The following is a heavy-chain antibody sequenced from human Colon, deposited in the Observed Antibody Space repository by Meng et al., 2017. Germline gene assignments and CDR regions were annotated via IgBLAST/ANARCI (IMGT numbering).Heavy chain of an antibody. J-gene: IGHJ4*02. Sequence: QVQLVQSGAEVKKTGASVKISCEAFGATFTNYYVHWVRQSTGQRLEWMGLSNPTGGRTNYAQKFRGRVTMTRDTSTNTVHMELSSLASEDTALYYCVREFTGGYFDYWGQGTLVTVSS. CDR2: SNPTGGRT. V-gene: IGHV1-46*01. CDR1: GATFTNYY. CDR3: VREFTGGYFDY. D-gene: IGHD3-16*01.